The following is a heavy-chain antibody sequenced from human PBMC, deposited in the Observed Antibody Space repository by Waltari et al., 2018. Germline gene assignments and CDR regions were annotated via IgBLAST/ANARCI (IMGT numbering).Heavy chain of an antibody. J-gene: IGHJ3*02. V-gene: IGHV1-18*01. CDR2: VTGYNVDT. Sequence: QVRLVQSGAGVKKPGASVKVSCEASGYTFTNYGISWVRQAPGQGLEWMGWVTGYNVDTHYAQRFQGRVTMATDTSTNTAYMELMSLRSDDSAVYYCARDYYYGSGSLSPRAFDIWGQGTMVTVSS. CDR3: ARDYYYGSGSLSPRAFDI. D-gene: IGHD3-10*01. CDR1: GYTFTNYG.